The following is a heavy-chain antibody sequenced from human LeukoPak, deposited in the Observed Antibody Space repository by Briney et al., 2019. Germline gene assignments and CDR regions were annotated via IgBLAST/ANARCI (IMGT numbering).Heavy chain of an antibody. CDR2: IYQSGST. CDR1: GDSKSYHK. J-gene: IGHJ3*01. D-gene: IGHD3-3*01. V-gene: IGHV4-59*11. CDR3: ANEWSAFDF. Sequence: SETLPLTCTVSGDSKSYHKWIWIRQSPGKGLEWIGYIYQSGSTNYNPSLKSRVTISGDTSKNQFSLHLRSVTAADTAVYYCANEWSAFDFWGQGTMVTVSS.